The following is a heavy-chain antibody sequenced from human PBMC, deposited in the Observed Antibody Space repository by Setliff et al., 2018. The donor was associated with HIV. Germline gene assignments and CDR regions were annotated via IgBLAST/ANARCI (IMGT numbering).Heavy chain of an antibody. CDR3: ARNGCSGDCYFWDLDY. V-gene: IGHV1-3*01. J-gene: IGHJ4*02. D-gene: IGHD2-21*02. CDR2: INAGKGDT. Sequence: ASVKVSCKASGYTFTNFAIHWLRQAPGQRFEWVGWINAGKGDTKYAQNFQGRVTISSGTSATTAFMEMRSLKSEDTAVYYCARNGCSGDCYFWDLDYWGQGTVVTVSS. CDR1: GYTFTNFA.